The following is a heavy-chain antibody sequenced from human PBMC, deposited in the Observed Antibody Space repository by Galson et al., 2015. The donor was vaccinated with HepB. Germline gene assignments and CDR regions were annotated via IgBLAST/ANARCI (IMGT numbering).Heavy chain of an antibody. Sequence: SLRLSCAASGFSFSSNGMHWVRQAPGKGLDWVTFIRYDGSNTYYAGSVKGRFTISRDNSENTLYLQMNSLTPEDTAVYYCAKDTGQLGHFDYWGQGTLVTVSS. D-gene: IGHD1-1*01. CDR1: GFSFSSNG. J-gene: IGHJ4*02. CDR3: AKDTGQLGHFDY. V-gene: IGHV3-30*02. CDR2: IRYDGSNT.